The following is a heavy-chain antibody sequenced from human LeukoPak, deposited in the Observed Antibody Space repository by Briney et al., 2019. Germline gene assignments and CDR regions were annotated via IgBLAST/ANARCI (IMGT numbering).Heavy chain of an antibody. J-gene: IGHJ4*02. D-gene: IGHD6-19*01. CDR3: ARHDSGWYQTFYY. CDR2: IYYSGST. V-gene: IGHV4-59*08. Sequence: PSETLSLTCTVSGGSISSYYWSWIRQPPGKGLEWIGYIYYSGSTNYNPSLKSRVTISVDTSKNQFSLKLSSVTAADTAVYYCARHDSGWYQTFYYWGQGTLVSVSS. CDR1: GGSISSYY.